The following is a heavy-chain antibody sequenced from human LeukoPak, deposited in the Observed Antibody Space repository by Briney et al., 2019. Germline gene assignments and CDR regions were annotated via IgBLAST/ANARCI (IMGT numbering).Heavy chain of an antibody. Sequence: PSETLSLTCAVYGGSFSGYYWSWIRQPPGKGLEWIGEINHSGSTNYNPSLKSRVTISVDTSKNQFSLKLSSVTAADTAVYYCARFLLEYSGSWHDYWGQGTLVTVSS. J-gene: IGHJ4*02. CDR3: ARFLLEYSGSWHDY. CDR1: GGSFSGYY. D-gene: IGHD6-13*01. CDR2: INHSGST. V-gene: IGHV4-34*01.